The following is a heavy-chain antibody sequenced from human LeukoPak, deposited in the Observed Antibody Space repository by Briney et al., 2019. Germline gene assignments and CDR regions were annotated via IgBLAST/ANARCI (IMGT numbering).Heavy chain of an antibody. J-gene: IGHJ4*02. CDR3: AKLGAYSSSWYGFFDY. CDR1: GYSFTNYW. CDR2: IYPGDSDT. Sequence: GESLKISCKTSGYSFTNYWIGWVRQMPGKGLECMGIIYPGDSDTSYSPSFQGQVTISADKSISTAYLHWSSLKASDTAMYYCAKLGAYSSSWYGFFDYWGQGTLVTVSS. D-gene: IGHD6-13*01. V-gene: IGHV5-51*01.